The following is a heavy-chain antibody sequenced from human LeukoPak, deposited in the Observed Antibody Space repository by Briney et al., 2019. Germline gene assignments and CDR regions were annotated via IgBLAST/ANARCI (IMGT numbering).Heavy chain of an antibody. V-gene: IGHV4-39*07. J-gene: IGHJ5*02. Sequence: PSETLSLTCTVSAGSVSNGPYYWGWIRQPPGKGLEWIGTFYYSGSTDYNPSLKSRVTISVDTSKNQFSLKLSSVTAADTAVYYCARDLRPLEWLLLGWFDPWGQGTLDTVSS. D-gene: IGHD3-3*01. CDR3: ARDLRPLEWLLLGWFDP. CDR2: FYYSGST. CDR1: AGSVSNGPYY.